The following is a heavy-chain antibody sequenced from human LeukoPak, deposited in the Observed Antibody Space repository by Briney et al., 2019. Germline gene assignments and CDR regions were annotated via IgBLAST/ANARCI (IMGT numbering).Heavy chain of an antibody. CDR1: GFTFSAYW. D-gene: IGHD1-26*01. V-gene: IGHV3-7*04. CDR3: ARAVGATHFDY. Sequence: GGSLRLSCAASGFTFSAYWMSWVRQAPGKGLGWVANIQPDGGEKYSVDSVNGRFTISRNNAKNSLYLQMSSLRAEDTAVYYCARAVGATHFDYWGRGTQVSVSS. J-gene: IGHJ4*02. CDR2: IQPDGGEK.